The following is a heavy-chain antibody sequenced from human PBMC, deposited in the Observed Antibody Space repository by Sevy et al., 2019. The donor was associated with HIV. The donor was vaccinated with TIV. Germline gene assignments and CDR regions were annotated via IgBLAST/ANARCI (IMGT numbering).Heavy chain of an antibody. CDR2: ISWDGGST. J-gene: IGHJ6*02. V-gene: IGHV3-43D*03. D-gene: IGHD3-22*01. CDR3: AKDGAPYTMIVEDYYGMDV. CDR1: GFTFDDYA. Sequence: GGFLRLSCAASGFTFDDYAMHWVRQAPGKGLEWVSLISWDGGSTYYADSVKGRFTISRDNSKNSLYLQMNSLRAEDTALYYCAKDGAPYTMIVEDYYGMDVWGQGTTVTVSS.